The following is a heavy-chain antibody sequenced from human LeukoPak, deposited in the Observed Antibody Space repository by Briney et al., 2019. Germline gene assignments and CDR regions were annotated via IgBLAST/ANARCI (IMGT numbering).Heavy chain of an antibody. V-gene: IGHV1-2*02. CDR3: ARDTPYSNYASYYYYYYMVV. Sequence: ASVKVSCKASGYTFTGYYMHWVRQAPGQGLEWMGWINPNSGGTNYAQKFQGRVTMTRDTSISTPYMELSRLRSGDAAVYYCARDTPYSNYASYYYYYYMVVWGKGTTVTISS. J-gene: IGHJ6*03. D-gene: IGHD4-11*01. CDR2: INPNSGGT. CDR1: GYTFTGYY.